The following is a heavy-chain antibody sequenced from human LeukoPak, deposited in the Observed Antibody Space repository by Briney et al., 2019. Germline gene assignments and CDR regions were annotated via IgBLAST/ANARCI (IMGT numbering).Heavy chain of an antibody. Sequence: ASVTVSCKASGYTFTSYYMHWVRQAPGQGLEWMGIINPSGGSTSYAQKFQGRVTMTRNTSISTAYMELSSLRSEDTAVYYCATSGGGPSVGGYYWGQGTLVTVSS. CDR2: INPSGGST. CDR1: GYTFTSYY. D-gene: IGHD3-16*01. J-gene: IGHJ4*02. CDR3: ATSGGGPSVGGYY. V-gene: IGHV1-46*01.